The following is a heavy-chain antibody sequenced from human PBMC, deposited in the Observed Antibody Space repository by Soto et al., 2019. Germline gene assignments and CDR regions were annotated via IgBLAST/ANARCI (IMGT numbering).Heavy chain of an antibody. CDR3: ARQIYDSSGYYYAY. CDR1: GGSISSSSYY. J-gene: IGHJ4*02. D-gene: IGHD3-22*01. Sequence: QMQLQESGPGLVKPSETLSLTCTVSGGSISSSSYYWGWIRQPPGQGLEWLGTIYSLGNTYYNPSLKSRVTISVDMSKSQLFLKLSSVTAPDTAAYYCARQIYDSSGYYYAYWGQGTLVTVSS. V-gene: IGHV4-39*01. CDR2: IYSLGNT.